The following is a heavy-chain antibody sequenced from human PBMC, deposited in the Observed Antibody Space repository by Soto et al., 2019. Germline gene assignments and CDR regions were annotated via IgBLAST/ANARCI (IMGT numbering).Heavy chain of an antibody. CDR2: INSDGSST. D-gene: IGHD2-21*01. J-gene: IGHJ6*03. CDR1: GFTFSSYW. V-gene: IGHV3-74*01. CDR3: ASVVSKPYYYYYMDV. Sequence: GGSLRLSCAASGFTFSSYWMHWVRQAPGKGLVWVSRINSDGSSTSYADSVKGRFTISRDNAKNTLYLQMNSLRAEDTAVYYCASVVSKPYYYYYMDVWGKGTTVTVSS.